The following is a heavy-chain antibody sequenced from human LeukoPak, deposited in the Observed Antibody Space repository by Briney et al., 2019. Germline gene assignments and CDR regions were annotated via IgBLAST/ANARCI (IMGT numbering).Heavy chain of an antibody. CDR1: GYTFTSYG. Sequence: ASVKVSCKASGYTFTSYGISWVRQAPGQGLEWMGWISAYNGNTNYAQKLQGRVTMTTDTSTSTAYMGLRSLRSDDTAVYYCARDPSLDYYDSSGYYYDYWGQGTLVTVSS. CDR2: ISAYNGNT. J-gene: IGHJ4*02. CDR3: ARDPSLDYYDSSGYYYDY. V-gene: IGHV1-18*01. D-gene: IGHD3-22*01.